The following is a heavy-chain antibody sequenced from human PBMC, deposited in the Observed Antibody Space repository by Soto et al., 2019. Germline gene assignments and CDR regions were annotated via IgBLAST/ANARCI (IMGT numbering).Heavy chain of an antibody. CDR1: GFTFSSYA. CDR3: AKRGYYYDSSGYCDY. Sequence: GESLKISCAASGFTFSSYAMSWVRQAPWKGLEWVSAISGSGGSTYYADSVKGRFTISRDNSKNTLYLQMNSLRAEDTAVYYCAKRGYYYDSSGYCDYWGQGTLVTVSS. D-gene: IGHD3-22*01. J-gene: IGHJ4*02. CDR2: ISGSGGST. V-gene: IGHV3-23*01.